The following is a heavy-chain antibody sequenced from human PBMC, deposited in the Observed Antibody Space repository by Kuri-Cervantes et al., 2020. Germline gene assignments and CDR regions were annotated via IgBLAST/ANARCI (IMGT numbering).Heavy chain of an antibody. V-gene: IGHV3-7*01. CDR3: ARFYGDLKKSLGWFAP. CDR2: IKEDGSEK. CDR1: GFTFSIYW. Sequence: GGSLRLSCGASGFTFSIYWMSWVRQAPGKGLDWVANIKEDGSEKYYVDSVKGRFTVSRDNAKNSLYLQMNRLRAEDTAVYYCARFYGDLKKSLGWFAPWGQGTLVTVSS. J-gene: IGHJ5*02. D-gene: IGHD4-17*01.